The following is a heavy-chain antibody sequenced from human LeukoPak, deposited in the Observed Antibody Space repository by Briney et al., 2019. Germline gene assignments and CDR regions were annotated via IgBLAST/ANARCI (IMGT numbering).Heavy chain of an antibody. J-gene: IGHJ3*02. CDR3: ARRFVGYDSSWGASDI. CDR2: IYTNENT. Sequence: SETLSLTCTVSGGSISSGSYYWSWIRQPAGKGLEWIGRIYTNENTNYNPSLKSRVTISVDTSKNQFSLKLSSVTAADTAVYYCARRFVGYDSSWGASDIWGLGAMVTVSS. V-gene: IGHV4-61*02. CDR1: GGSISSGSYY. D-gene: IGHD6-13*01.